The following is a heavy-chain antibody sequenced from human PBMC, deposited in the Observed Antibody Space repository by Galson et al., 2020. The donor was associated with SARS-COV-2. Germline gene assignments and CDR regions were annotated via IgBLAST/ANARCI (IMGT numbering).Heavy chain of an antibody. CDR1: RFTFSIYA. Sequence: GGSLRLSCAASRFTFSIYAMHWVRQAPGKGLEWVAVISYDGSSKYYADSVRGRFTISRDNSKNTLYLQMNSLRAEDTAVYYCAKDIQQKYNYGSLGYWGQGTLVTVSS. V-gene: IGHV3-30*18. CDR3: AKDIQQKYNYGSLGY. D-gene: IGHD5-18*01. J-gene: IGHJ4*02. CDR2: ISYDGSSK.